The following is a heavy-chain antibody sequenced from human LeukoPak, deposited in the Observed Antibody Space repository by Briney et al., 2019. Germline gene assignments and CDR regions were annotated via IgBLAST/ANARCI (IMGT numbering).Heavy chain of an antibody. CDR1: GFTFSSYG. D-gene: IGHD6-13*01. V-gene: IGHV3-21*01. CDR2: ISSSSSYI. CDR3: AREAAAAGDNWFDP. Sequence: GSLRLSCAASGFTFSSYGMSWVRQAPGKGLEWVSSISSSSSYIYYADSVKGRFTISRDNAKNSLYLQMNSLRAEDTAVYYCAREAAAAGDNWFDPWGQGTLVTVSS. J-gene: IGHJ5*02.